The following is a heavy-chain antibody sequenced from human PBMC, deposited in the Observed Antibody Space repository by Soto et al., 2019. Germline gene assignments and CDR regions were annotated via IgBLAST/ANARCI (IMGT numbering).Heavy chain of an antibody. CDR3: ARGAWGSIHDH. V-gene: IGHV3-23*01. Sequence: EVQLLESGGGLAQPGGSLRLSCGASGFTFSSYGMSWVRQGPGKGLEWVADISGSGDATHYADSVKGHFTISRDNSKNTLFLQMNSLRAEDTAIYYCARGAWGSIHDHWGQGTLVIVSS. CDR2: ISGSGDAT. J-gene: IGHJ4*02. D-gene: IGHD3-16*01. CDR1: GFTFSSYG.